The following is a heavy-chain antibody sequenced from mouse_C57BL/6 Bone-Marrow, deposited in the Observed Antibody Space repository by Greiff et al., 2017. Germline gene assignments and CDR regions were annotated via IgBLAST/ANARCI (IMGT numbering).Heavy chain of an antibody. D-gene: IGHD2-3*01. CDR3: AMGLLRGDCGY. CDR1: GYTFTSYG. Sequence: QVQLQQSGAELARPGASVKLSCKASGYTFTSYGISWVKQRTGQGLEWIGEIYPRSGNTYYNEKFKGKATLTADKSSSTAYMELRSLTSEDSAVYFCAMGLLRGDCGYWGQGTTLTVSS. V-gene: IGHV1-81*01. J-gene: IGHJ2*01. CDR2: IYPRSGNT.